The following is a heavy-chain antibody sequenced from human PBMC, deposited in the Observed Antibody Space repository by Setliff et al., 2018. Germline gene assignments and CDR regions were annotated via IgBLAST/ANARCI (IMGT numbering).Heavy chain of an antibody. J-gene: IGHJ6*03. CDR3: ARMSGFQYIDV. CDR2: IHYSGST. D-gene: IGHD3-3*01. V-gene: IGHV4-39*01. CDR1: GTSLDSIANGNQF. Sequence: PSETLSLTCSVSGTSLDSIANGNQFWGWIRQPAGKGLEWIGSIHYSGSTYYNRSLNSRVTMSVDTSKHQFSLSLTSVTAEDTAVYYCARMSGFQYIDVWDKGTTVTVSS.